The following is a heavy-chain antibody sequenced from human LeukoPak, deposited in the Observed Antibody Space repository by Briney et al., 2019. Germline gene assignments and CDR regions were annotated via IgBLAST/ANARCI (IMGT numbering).Heavy chain of an antibody. D-gene: IGHD3-10*01. CDR1: GFSFNTHS. Sequence: GGSLRLSCAASGFSFNTHSMNWVRQAPGKGLEWISSLSSSSRDIYYADSVKGRFTISRDNAKNSLYLQMNSLRAEDTAVYYCARDPRWFGEFDYWGQGTLVTVSS. V-gene: IGHV3-21*04. CDR2: LSSSSRDI. CDR3: ARDPRWFGEFDY. J-gene: IGHJ4*02.